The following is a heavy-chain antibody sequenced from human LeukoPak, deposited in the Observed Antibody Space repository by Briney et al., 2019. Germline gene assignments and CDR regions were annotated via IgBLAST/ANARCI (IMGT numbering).Heavy chain of an antibody. CDR3: ASGNWNDRAFDI. Sequence: GGSLRLSCAASGFTFSSCWMNWVRQAPGKGLEWVANIKQNGSEKYYVDSVKGRFTISRDNAKNSLYLQMNSLRAEDTAVYYCASGNWNDRAFDIWGQGTMVAVSS. V-gene: IGHV3-7*01. J-gene: IGHJ3*02. CDR1: GFTFSSCW. D-gene: IGHD1-20*01. CDR2: IKQNGSEK.